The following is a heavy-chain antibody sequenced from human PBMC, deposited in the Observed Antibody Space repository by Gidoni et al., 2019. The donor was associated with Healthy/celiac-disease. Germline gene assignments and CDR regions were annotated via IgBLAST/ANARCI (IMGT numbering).Heavy chain of an antibody. V-gene: IGHV5-51*01. CDR1: GYSFTSYW. CDR3: ARRRGITMVRGATDAFDI. Sequence: EVQLVQSGAEVKKPGESLKISCQGSGYSFTSYWIGWVRQMPGKGLEWMGIIYPGDSDTRDSPSFQGQVTISADKSISTAYLQWSSLKASDTAMYYCARRRGITMVRGATDAFDIWGQGTMVTVSS. D-gene: IGHD3-10*01. J-gene: IGHJ3*02. CDR2: IYPGDSDT.